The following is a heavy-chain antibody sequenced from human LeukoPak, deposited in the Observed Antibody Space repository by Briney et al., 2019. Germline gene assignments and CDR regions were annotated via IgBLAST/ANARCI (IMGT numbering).Heavy chain of an antibody. D-gene: IGHD1-26*01. CDR2: INSSDGST. V-gene: IGHV1-46*01. J-gene: IGHJ4*02. CDR3: AREVGATGDSTLRFGY. CDR1: GYTFTSYY. Sequence: GSVKVSCKASGYTFTSYYMHWVRQAPGQGLEWMGIINSSDGSTSYAQKFQGRVTMTTDTSTSTVYMELSSMRSEDTAVYYSAREVGATGDSTLRFGYWGQGTLVTVSS.